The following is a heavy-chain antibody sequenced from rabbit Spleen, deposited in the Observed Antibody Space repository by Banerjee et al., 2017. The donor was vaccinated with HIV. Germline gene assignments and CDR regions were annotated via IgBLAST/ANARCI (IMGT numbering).Heavy chain of an antibody. J-gene: IGHJ6*01. CDR2: AYAGSSDST. Sequence: QSLEESGGGLVQPEGSLALTCKASGFSFSSGYYACWVRQAPGKGLEWVACAYAGSSDSTYSATWAKGRFTISKTSSTTVTLQMTSLTAADTATYFCARDTGTSFSSYGMDLWGQGTLVTVS. CDR3: ARDTGTSFSSYGMDL. D-gene: IGHD7-1*01. V-gene: IGHV1S40*01. CDR1: GFSFSSGYY.